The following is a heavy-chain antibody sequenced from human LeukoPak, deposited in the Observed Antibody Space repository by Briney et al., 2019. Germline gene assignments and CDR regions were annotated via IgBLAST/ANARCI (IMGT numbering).Heavy chain of an antibody. CDR2: INPSGGST. CDR3: ARGPYLSYYYDSSGSPGAFDI. CDR1: GYTFTSYY. V-gene: IGHV1-46*03. D-gene: IGHD3-22*01. Sequence: ASVKVSCKASGYTFTSYYMHWVRQAPGQGLEWMGIINPSGGSTSYAQKFQGRVTMTRDTSTSTVYMELSSLRSEDTAVYYCARGPYLSYYYDSSGSPGAFDIWGQGTTVTVSS. J-gene: IGHJ3*02.